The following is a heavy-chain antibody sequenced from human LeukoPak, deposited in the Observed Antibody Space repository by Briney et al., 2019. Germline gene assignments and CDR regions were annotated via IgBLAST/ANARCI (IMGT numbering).Heavy chain of an antibody. D-gene: IGHD6-13*01. CDR1: GFTFSNYV. CDR2: ISYDGNKK. Sequence: GGALRLSCAASGFTFSNYVMDWVRQAPGKGLEGVAVISYDGNKKYYVDSVEGRFTISRDNSKNTLSLQMNSLRDEDTAVYYSAKDVRPEAADLDYWGQGTQVTVSS. V-gene: IGHV3-30*18. CDR3: AKDVRPEAADLDY. J-gene: IGHJ4*02.